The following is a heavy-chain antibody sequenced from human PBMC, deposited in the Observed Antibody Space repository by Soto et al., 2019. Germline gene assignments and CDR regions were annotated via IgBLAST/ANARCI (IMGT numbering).Heavy chain of an antibody. CDR3: ARRLLQGIAVAGPPFDI. Sequence: SETLSLTCAVSGCSISSSNWWSWVRQPPGKGLEWIGEIYHSGSTNYNPSLKSRVTISVDKSKNQFSLKLSSVTAADTAVYYCARRLLQGIAVAGPPFDIWGQGTMVTVSS. D-gene: IGHD6-19*01. J-gene: IGHJ3*02. CDR1: GCSISSSNW. V-gene: IGHV4-4*02. CDR2: IYHSGST.